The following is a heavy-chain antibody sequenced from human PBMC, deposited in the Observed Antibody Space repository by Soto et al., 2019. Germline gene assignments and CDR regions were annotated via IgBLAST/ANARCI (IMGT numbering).Heavy chain of an antibody. Sequence: ASVKVSCKASGYTFTGYYMHWVRQAPGQGLEWMGWINPNSGGTNYAQKFQGWVTMTRDTSISTAYMELSRLRSDDTAVYYCARDMGIVATYYYYGMDGWGQGTTVTVSS. CDR2: INPNSGGT. CDR1: GYTFTGYY. J-gene: IGHJ6*02. CDR3: ARDMGIVATYYYYGMDG. V-gene: IGHV1-2*04. D-gene: IGHD5-12*01.